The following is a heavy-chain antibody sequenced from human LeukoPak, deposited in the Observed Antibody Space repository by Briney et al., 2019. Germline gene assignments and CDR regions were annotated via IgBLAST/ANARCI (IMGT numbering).Heavy chain of an antibody. CDR1: GFTFSDAW. CDR3: TTDTSSQITVVRGVPFDY. V-gene: IGHV3-15*01. D-gene: IGHD3-10*01. J-gene: IGHJ4*02. CDR2: IKSKTDGGTT. Sequence: PGGSLRLSCAASGFTFSDAWMSWVRQAPGKGLEWVGRIKSKTDGGTTDYAAPVKGRFTISRDDSKNTLYLQMNSLKTEDTAAYYCTTDTSSQITVVRGVPFDYWGQGTLVTVSS.